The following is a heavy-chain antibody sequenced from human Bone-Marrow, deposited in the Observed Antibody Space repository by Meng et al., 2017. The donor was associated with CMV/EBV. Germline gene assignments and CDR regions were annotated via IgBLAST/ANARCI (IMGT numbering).Heavy chain of an antibody. CDR2: INSDGSST. J-gene: IGHJ4*02. D-gene: IGHD3-3*01. CDR3: ARELPDFWSGYYVDY. CDR1: GFTFSSYW. Sequence: SGFTFSSYWRHWVRQAPGKGLVWVSRINSDGSSTSYADSVKGRFTISRDNAKNTLYLQMNSLRAEDTAVYYCARELPDFWSGYYVDYWGQGTLVTVSS. V-gene: IGHV3-74*01.